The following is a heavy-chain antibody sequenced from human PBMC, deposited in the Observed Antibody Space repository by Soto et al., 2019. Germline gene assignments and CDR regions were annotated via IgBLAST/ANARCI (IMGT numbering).Heavy chain of an antibody. CDR3: ARDYDILTGHGDAFDI. CDR2: IIPILGIA. Sequence: SVKVSCKASGGTFSSYTISWVRQAPGQGLEWMGRIIPILGIANYAQKFQGRVTITADKSTSTAYMELSSLRSDDTAVYYCARDYDILTGHGDAFDIWGQGTMVTVSS. CDR1: GGTFSSYT. J-gene: IGHJ3*02. V-gene: IGHV1-69*02. D-gene: IGHD3-9*01.